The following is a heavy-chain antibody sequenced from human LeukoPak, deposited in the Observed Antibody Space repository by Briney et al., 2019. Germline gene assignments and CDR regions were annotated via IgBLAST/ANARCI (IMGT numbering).Heavy chain of an antibody. J-gene: IGHJ4*01. D-gene: IGHD3-10*01. V-gene: IGHV3-21*01. CDR3: XKGXGSXSXXXXXDY. CDR1: XFTFSSYS. CDR2: ISSSSSYI. Sequence: CAXSXFTFSSYSMNWVRQAPGKGLEWVSSISSSSSYIYYADSVKGRFTISRDNSKKTLYLQMNSLRAEDTAVYYCXKGXGSXSXXXXXDYWGXGTLVTVSS.